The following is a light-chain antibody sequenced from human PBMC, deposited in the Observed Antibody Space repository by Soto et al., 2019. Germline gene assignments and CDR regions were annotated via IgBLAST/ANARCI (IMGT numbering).Light chain of an antibody. Sequence: EIVMTQSPATLSVSPGERATLSCRASQSVSSNLAWYQKKPGQAPRLLIYGASTRATGIPARFSGSGSGTEFNLTISRLETEDFTVYECQQRSNWTITFCQGTRLEIK. CDR1: QSVSSN. V-gene: IGKV3-15*01. CDR3: QQRSNWTIT. J-gene: IGKJ5*01. CDR2: GAS.